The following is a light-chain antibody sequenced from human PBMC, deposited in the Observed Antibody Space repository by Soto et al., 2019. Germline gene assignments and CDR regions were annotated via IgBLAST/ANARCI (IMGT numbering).Light chain of an antibody. CDR1: SSDVGGYNY. CDR2: EVS. Sequence: QSAQTQPPSASGSPGQSVTISCTGTSSDVGGYNYVSWYQQHPGKAPKLMIYEVSKRPSGVPDRFSGSKSGNTASLTVSGLQAEDEADYYCSSYAGSNNLVVFGGGTQLTVL. J-gene: IGLJ2*01. V-gene: IGLV2-8*01. CDR3: SSYAGSNNLVV.